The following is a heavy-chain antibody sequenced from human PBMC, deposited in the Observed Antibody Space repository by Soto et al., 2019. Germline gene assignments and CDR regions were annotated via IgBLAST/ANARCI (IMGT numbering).Heavy chain of an antibody. CDR2: ISFNGGAT. CDR3: AKGAMRSFRGLDV. Sequence: EVQLLESGGGLVQPGGSLRLSCAASEFTFSNYAMTWVRRAPGEGLEWVSGISFNGGATYYADSVKGRFTISRDNSKNTLYLQMDSLRAEDTALYYCAKGAMRSFRGLDVWGQGTTVTVSS. V-gene: IGHV3-23*01. J-gene: IGHJ6*02. CDR1: EFTFSNYA. D-gene: IGHD3-10*01.